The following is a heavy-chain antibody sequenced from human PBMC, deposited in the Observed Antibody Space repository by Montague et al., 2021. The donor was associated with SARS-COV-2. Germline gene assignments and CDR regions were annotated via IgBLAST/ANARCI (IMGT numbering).Heavy chain of an antibody. CDR1: GGSFSGYY. D-gene: IGHD3-22*01. Sequence: SETLSLTCAVYGGSFSGYYWTWIRQPPGKGLEWIGYIYYSGSTDYSPSLKSRVTISLDTSKNRFSLKVTSVTAADTAVYYCARGGGYYNYGLDVWGPGTTVTVSS. V-gene: IGHV4-59*01. CDR2: IYYSGST. J-gene: IGHJ6*02. CDR3: ARGGGYYNYGLDV.